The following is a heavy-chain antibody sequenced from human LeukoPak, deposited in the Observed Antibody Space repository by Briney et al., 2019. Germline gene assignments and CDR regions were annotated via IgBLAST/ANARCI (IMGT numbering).Heavy chain of an antibody. CDR1: GTSISSYY. J-gene: IGHJ4*02. V-gene: IGHV4-59*08. CDR3: ARLMVRGVIITEADY. D-gene: IGHD3-10*01. CDR2: IYYSGST. Sequence: SETLSLTCSVSGTSISSYYWSWIRQPPGKGLEWIGYIYYSGSTNYNPSLKSRVTISVDTSKNQFSLKLSSVTAADTAVYYCARLMVRGVIITEADYWGQGTLVTVSS.